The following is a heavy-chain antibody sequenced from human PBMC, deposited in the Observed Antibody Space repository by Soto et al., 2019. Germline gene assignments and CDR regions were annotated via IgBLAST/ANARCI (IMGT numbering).Heavy chain of an antibody. V-gene: IGHV1-8*01. CDR1: GYTFTSYD. J-gene: IGHJ3*02. CDR2: MNPNSGNT. CDR3: ARGINYYDSGDDAFDI. Sequence: QVQLVQSGAEVKKPGASVKVSCKASGYTFTSYDINWVRQATGQGLEWMGWMNPNSGNTGYAQKFQVRVTMTRNTSISTAYMELSSLRSEDTAVYYCARGINYYDSGDDAFDIWGQGKMVTVSS. D-gene: IGHD3-10*01.